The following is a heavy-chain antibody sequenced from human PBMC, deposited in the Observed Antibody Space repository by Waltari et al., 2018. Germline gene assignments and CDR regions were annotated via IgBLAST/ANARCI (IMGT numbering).Heavy chain of an antibody. V-gene: IGHV5-51*03. D-gene: IGHD3-22*01. CDR2: IYPGDSDT. J-gene: IGHJ5*02. CDR1: GYSFTSYW. CDR3: ARRIDSSGYSNWFDP. Sequence: EVQLVQSGADVKKPGESLKISCKGSGYSFTSYWIGRVRQMPGKGLAWVGIIYPGDSDTRYSPSFQGQVTISADKSISTAYLQWSSLKASDTAMYYCARRIDSSGYSNWFDPWGQGTLVTVSS.